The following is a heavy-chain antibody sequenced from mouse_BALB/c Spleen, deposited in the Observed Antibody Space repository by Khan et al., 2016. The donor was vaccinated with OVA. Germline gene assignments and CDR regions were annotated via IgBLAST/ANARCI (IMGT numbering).Heavy chain of an antibody. Sequence: QVQLKESGPGLVAPSQSLSITCTVSGFSLSNYGIHWVRQPPGKGLEWLGVIWTGGITNYNSALMSRLIISKDNSKSQVFLKMNRLQTDDTAIYYCARSYDYDVGGFAYWSQGTLVTVSA. CDR1: GFSLSNYG. D-gene: IGHD2-4*01. J-gene: IGHJ3*01. V-gene: IGHV2-9*02. CDR2: IWTGGIT. CDR3: ARSYDYDVGGFAY.